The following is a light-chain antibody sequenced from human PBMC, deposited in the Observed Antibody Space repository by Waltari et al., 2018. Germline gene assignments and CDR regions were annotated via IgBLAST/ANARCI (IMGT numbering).Light chain of an antibody. CDR2: AAS. CDR3: QNRRNWPLLT. V-gene: IGKV3-11*01. J-gene: IGKJ4*01. Sequence: EVVLTQSPATLSLSPGDRATLSCRASQNIGNYLAVYQQKTGQAPRLLIQAASNRATGVPARFSGSGSATDFTLTISSLEPEDFAVYYCQNRRNWPLLTFGGGTKVEIK. CDR1: QNIGNY.